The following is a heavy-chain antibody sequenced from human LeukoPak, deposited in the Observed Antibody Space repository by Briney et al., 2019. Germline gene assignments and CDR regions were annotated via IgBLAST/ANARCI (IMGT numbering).Heavy chain of an antibody. J-gene: IGHJ4*02. V-gene: IGHV4-31*03. Sequence: PSETLSLTCTVSAGSISTSGYYWSWIRQHPGKGLDWFGYIYDSGSIYYKASIKSRVTISVDTSKNQFSLKLSSVTAADTAVYYCARLRGYSYGLRLSYIAYWGQGTLVTVSS. CDR2: IYDSGSI. D-gene: IGHD5-18*01. CDR1: AGSISTSGYY. CDR3: ARLRGYSYGLRLSYIAY.